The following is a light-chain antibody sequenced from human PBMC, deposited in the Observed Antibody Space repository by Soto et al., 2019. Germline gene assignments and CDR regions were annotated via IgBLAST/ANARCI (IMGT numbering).Light chain of an antibody. J-gene: IGLJ1*01. CDR3: AAWDDSLNCYV. Sequence: QSALTQPPSASGTPGQRITISCSGSSSNVGSNTVNWYQQLPGTAPKLLIYSHDQRPSGVPDRFSGSKSGTSVSLAISGLQSADEADYYCAAWDDSLNCYVFGAGTKGTVL. CDR2: SHD. CDR1: SSNVGSNT. V-gene: IGLV1-44*01.